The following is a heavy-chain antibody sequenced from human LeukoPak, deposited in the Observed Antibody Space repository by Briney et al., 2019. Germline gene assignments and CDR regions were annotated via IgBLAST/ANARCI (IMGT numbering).Heavy chain of an antibody. CDR2: ISSSGSTI. D-gene: IGHD3-16*02. Sequence: GGSLRLSCAASGFTFSSYEMNWVRQAPGKGLEWVSYISSSGSTIYYADSVKGRFTISRDNAKNSLYLQMNSLRAEDTAVYYCARRAYVWGSYRYYYFDYWGQGTLVTVSS. CDR3: ARRAYVWGSYRYYYFDY. J-gene: IGHJ4*02. V-gene: IGHV3-48*03. CDR1: GFTFSSYE.